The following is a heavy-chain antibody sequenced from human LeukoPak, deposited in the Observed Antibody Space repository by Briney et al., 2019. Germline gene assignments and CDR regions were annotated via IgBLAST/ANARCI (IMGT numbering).Heavy chain of an antibody. CDR3: ARSGSYLLTLDWFDP. J-gene: IGHJ5*02. D-gene: IGHD1-26*01. Sequence: PSETLSLTCAVYGGSFSGYYWSWIRQPPGKGLEWIGEINHSGSTNYNPSLKSRVTISVDTSKNQFSLKLSSVTAADTAVYYCARSGSYLLTLDWFDPWGQGTLVTVSS. CDR2: INHSGST. CDR1: GGSFSGYY. V-gene: IGHV4-34*01.